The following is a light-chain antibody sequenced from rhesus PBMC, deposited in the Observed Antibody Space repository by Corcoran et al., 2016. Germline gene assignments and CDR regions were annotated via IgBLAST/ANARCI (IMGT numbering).Light chain of an antibody. Sequence: QSAPTQPPSVSGSPGQSVTISCTGTSSDIGGYNYVSWYQQHPGQAPKLMIYGVSFRSSGVSDRFSGSKSGNTASLTISGLQAEDEADYYCWSYTTSRTFSFGAGTRLTVL. J-gene: IGLJ1*01. CDR3: WSYTTSRTFS. CDR1: SSDIGGYNY. CDR2: GVS. V-gene: IGLV2S7*01.